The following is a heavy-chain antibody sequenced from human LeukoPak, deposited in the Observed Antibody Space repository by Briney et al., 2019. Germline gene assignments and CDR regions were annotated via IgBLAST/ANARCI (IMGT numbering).Heavy chain of an antibody. CDR2: MNPNSGNT. J-gene: IGHJ6*02. V-gene: IGHV1-8*01. D-gene: IGHD6-13*01. CDR1: RYTFTSYD. CDR3: ARGLTSTYSSSWYPYCDCYYGMDV. Sequence: EASVTVSCKASRYTFTSYDINWVRQAPRQGLEWMGWMNPNSGNTDYAQKFQGRVTMTRNTSISTAYMELSSLRSEDTAVYYCARGLTSTYSSSWYPYCDCYYGMDVWGQGTTVTVSS.